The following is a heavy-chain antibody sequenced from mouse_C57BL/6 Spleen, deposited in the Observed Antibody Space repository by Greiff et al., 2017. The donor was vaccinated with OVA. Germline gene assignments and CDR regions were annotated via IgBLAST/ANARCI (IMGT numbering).Heavy chain of an antibody. CDR3: TRFYYDYYAMDY. J-gene: IGHJ4*01. V-gene: IGHV1-15*01. D-gene: IGHD2-1*01. CDR2: IDPETGGT. Sequence: QVQLKESGAELVRPGASVTLSCKASGYTFTDYEMHWVKQTPVHGLEWIGAIDPETGGTAYNQKFKGKAILTADKSSSTAYMELRSLTSEDSAVYYCTRFYYDYYAMDYWGQGTSVTVSS. CDR1: GYTFTDYE.